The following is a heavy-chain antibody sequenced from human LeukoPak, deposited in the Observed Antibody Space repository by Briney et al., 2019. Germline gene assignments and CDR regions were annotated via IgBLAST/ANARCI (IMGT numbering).Heavy chain of an antibody. J-gene: IGHJ6*02. V-gene: IGHV4-30-4*01. CDR3: ARATGWPKGSGTFNYYYGLDV. D-gene: IGHD3-10*01. CDR1: GASISSGDYY. Sequence: PSQTRSSTCTVSGASISSGDYYWSWIRQPPGKDLEWIGYIYPSGSRYSNPSLKTTVSISKDASKNQFSLKLSSVTAADTAIYFCARATGWPKGSGTFNYYYGLDVWGQGTTVTVSS. CDR2: IYPSGSR.